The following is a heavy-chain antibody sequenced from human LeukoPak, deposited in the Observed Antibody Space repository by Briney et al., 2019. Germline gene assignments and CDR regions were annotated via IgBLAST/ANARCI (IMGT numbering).Heavy chain of an antibody. Sequence: SGGSLRLSCEGSVFAFSCYWMTWVRQAPGKGLEWVSYISSSGSTIYYADSVKGRFTISRDNAKNSLYLQMNSLRAEDTAVYYCAELGITMIGGVWGKGTTVTISS. CDR3: AELGITMIGGV. CDR1: VFAFSCYW. D-gene: IGHD3-10*02. V-gene: IGHV3-48*03. J-gene: IGHJ6*04. CDR2: ISSSGSTI.